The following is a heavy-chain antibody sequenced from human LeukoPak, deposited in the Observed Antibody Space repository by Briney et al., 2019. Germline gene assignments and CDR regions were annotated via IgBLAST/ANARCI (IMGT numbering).Heavy chain of an antibody. V-gene: IGHV3-48*01. J-gene: IGHJ5*02. Sequence: GSLRLSCAASRFTFSNYNMNWVRQAPGKGLEWVSYISSRNTPIFYADSVKGRFTISRDNAKNLLYLQMNSLRAEDTAVYYCASVHGWTWGQGTLVTVSS. CDR3: ASVHGWT. CDR1: RFTFSNYN. CDR2: ISSRNTPI. D-gene: IGHD2-15*01.